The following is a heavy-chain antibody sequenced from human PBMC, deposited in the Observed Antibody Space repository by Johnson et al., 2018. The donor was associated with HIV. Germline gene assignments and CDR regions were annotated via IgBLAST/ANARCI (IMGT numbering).Heavy chain of an antibody. CDR1: GFIFSSNY. V-gene: IGHV3-53*02. CDR3: ARVGGWGAFDI. D-gene: IGHD3-10*01. J-gene: IGHJ3*02. CDR2: FYSGGNT. Sequence: VQLVETGGGLIQPGGSLRLSCAASGFIFSSNYMSWVRQAPGKGLEWVSGFYSGGNTYYADSVKGRFTISRDHSKTTLFLQMNSLRAEDTAVYYCARVGGWGAFDIWGQGTRVTVSS.